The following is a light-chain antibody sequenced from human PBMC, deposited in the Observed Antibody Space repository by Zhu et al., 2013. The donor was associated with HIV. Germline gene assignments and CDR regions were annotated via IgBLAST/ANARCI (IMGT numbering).Light chain of an antibody. CDR3: QHYGSSLLT. Sequence: EIVLTQSPATLSLSPGDRATLSCRADQSIHNLLAWYQQKPGQAPRLLIYGASSRATGIPDRFSGGGSGTDFTLTISRLEPEDFAVYYCQHYGSSLLTFGGGTKVEIK. J-gene: IGKJ4*01. V-gene: IGKV3-20*01. CDR1: QSIHNL. CDR2: GAS.